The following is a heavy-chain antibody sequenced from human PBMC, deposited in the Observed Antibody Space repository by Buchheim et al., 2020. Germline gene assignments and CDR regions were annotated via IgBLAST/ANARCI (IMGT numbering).Heavy chain of an antibody. J-gene: IGHJ5*02. V-gene: IGHV5-51*01. CDR3: VTTLDGNYWWFDP. CDR2: VYADDSDV. D-gene: IGHD3-22*01. Sequence: EVQLVQSGPEVKKPGESLKISCQGSGDSFVNYWIAWVRQMPGQGLEYMGIVYADDSDVAYSPSFRGQVTISAGQSINTAYLQWSSLKASDTAMYYCVTTLDGNYWWFDPWGQGS. CDR1: GDSFVNYW.